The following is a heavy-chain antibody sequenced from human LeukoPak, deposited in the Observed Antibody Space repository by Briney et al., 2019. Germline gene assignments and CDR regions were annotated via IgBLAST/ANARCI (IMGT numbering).Heavy chain of an antibody. Sequence: GGSLRLSCAASGFTFDDYTMHWVRQAPGKGLEWVSLISWDGGSTYYADSVKGRFTISRDNSKNSLYLQMNSLRTEDTALYYCAKDSGDEYGDYGGGYYWGQGTLVTVSS. CDR2: ISWDGGST. V-gene: IGHV3-43*01. J-gene: IGHJ4*02. D-gene: IGHD4-17*01. CDR3: AKDSGDEYGDYGGGYY. CDR1: GFTFDDYT.